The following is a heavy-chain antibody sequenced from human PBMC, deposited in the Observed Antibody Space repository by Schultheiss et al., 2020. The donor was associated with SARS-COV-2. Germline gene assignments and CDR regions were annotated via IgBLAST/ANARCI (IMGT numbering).Heavy chain of an antibody. V-gene: IGHV4-59*12. J-gene: IGHJ3*02. Sequence: SETLSLTCTVSGGSISSYYWSWIRQPPGKGLEWIGYIYYSGSTYYNPSLKSRVTISVDTSKNQFSLKLSSVTAADTAVYYCARALRITIFGVVGAFDIWGQGTMVTVSS. D-gene: IGHD3-3*01. CDR3: ARALRITIFGVVGAFDI. CDR1: GGSISSYY. CDR2: IYYSGST.